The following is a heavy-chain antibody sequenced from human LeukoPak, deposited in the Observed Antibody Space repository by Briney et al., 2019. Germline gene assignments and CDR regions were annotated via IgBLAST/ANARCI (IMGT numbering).Heavy chain of an antibody. V-gene: IGHV3-69-1*01. D-gene: IGHD4/OR15-4a*01. CDR2: ISSSSYI. CDR1: GFTFDDYT. CDR3: ARVGAPYYYMDV. Sequence: GGSLRLSCAASGFTFDDYTMHWVRQAPGKGLEWVSSISSSSYIYYADSVKGRFTISRDNAKNSLYLQMNSLRAEDTAVYYCARVGAPYYYMDVWGKGTTVTVSS. J-gene: IGHJ6*03.